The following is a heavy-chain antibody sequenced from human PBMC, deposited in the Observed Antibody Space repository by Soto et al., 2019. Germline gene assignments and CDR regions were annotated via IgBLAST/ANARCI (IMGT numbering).Heavy chain of an antibody. V-gene: IGHV1-46*01. Sequence: QVQLVQSGAEVKKPGASVKVSCKASGYTFTSYYMHWVRQAPGQGLEWMGIINPSGGSTSYAQKFPGRVTMTRDTSTSTVYMELSSLRSEDTAVYYCARDRRYFDWLRGPYYYYGMDVWGQGTTVTVSS. CDR1: GYTFTSYY. D-gene: IGHD3-9*01. CDR3: ARDRRYFDWLRGPYYYYGMDV. CDR2: INPSGGST. J-gene: IGHJ6*02.